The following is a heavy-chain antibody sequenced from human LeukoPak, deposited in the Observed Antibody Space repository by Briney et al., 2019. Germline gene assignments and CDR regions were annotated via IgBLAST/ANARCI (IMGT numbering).Heavy chain of an antibody. CDR1: GGSISSGHYY. Sequence: SQTLSLTCSVSGGSISSGHYYWGWIRQPPGKGLEWIGYIYYSGSTYYNPSLKSRVTISVDTSKNQFSLQLNSVTPEDTAEYFCAGTTDYSSFLAYWGQGTLVTVSS. V-gene: IGHV4-30-4*08. J-gene: IGHJ4*02. CDR3: AGTTDYSSFLAY. CDR2: IYYSGST. D-gene: IGHD4-11*01.